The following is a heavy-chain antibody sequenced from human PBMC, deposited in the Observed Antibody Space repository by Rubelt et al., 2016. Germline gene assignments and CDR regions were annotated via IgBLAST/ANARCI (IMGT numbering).Heavy chain of an antibody. Sequence: YRGIRQPPGKGLEWIGYIYYSGSTHYNPSLKSRVTISVDTSKNQFSLKLSSVTAADTAVYYCAREGSSSSTQYYFDYWGQGTLVTVSS. CDR2: IYYSGST. CDR3: AREGSSSSTQYYFDY. J-gene: IGHJ4*02. D-gene: IGHD6-6*01. V-gene: IGHV4-59*01.